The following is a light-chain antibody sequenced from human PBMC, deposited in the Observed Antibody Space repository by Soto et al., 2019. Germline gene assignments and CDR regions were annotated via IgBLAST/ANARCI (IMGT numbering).Light chain of an antibody. Sequence: DIPLTQSPSFVSASVGDRVTITCRASQDISSYLAWYQQKPGKAPKVLIHSASVLESGVPSRFSGSGSGTHFTLTISNLQPEDFATYYCQQLNSWPPITFGQGTRLDIK. CDR3: QQLNSWPPIT. V-gene: IGKV1-9*01. CDR1: QDISSY. CDR2: SAS. J-gene: IGKJ5*01.